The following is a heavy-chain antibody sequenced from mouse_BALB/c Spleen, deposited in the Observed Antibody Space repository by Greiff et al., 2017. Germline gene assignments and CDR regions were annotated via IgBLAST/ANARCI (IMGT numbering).Heavy chain of an antibody. CDR2: ISSGGSYT. J-gene: IGHJ1*01. CDR3: AREGSYWYFDV. V-gene: IGHV5-9-3*01. Sequence: EVQVVESGGGLVKPGGSLKLSCAASGFTFSSYAMSWVRQTPEKRLEWVATISSGGSYTYYPDSVKGRFTISRDNAKNTLYLQMSSLRSEDTAMYYCAREGSYWYFDVWGAGTTVTVSS. CDR1: GFTFSSYA.